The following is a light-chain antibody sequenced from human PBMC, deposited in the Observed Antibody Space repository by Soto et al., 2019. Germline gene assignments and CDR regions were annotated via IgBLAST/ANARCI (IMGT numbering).Light chain of an antibody. CDR1: SSNIGAGYD. V-gene: IGLV1-40*01. CDR3: QSYDSSLV. Sequence: QLVLTQPPSVSGAPGQRVTISCTGSSSNIGAGYDVHWYQQLPGTAPKLLIYGNSNRASGVPDRFSGSKSGTSTSLAITGLQAEDEADYYCQSYDSSLVFGGGTKLTVL. CDR2: GNS. J-gene: IGLJ2*01.